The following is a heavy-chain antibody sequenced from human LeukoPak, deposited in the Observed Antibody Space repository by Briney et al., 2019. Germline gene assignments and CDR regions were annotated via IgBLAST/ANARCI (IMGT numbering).Heavy chain of an antibody. CDR1: GGSISSSSYY. D-gene: IGHD7-27*01. Sequence: SETLSLTCTVSGGSISSSSYYWGWIRQPPGKGLEWIGSIYYSGSTYYNPSLKSRVTISVDTSKNQFSLKLSSVTAADTAVYYCARRRLNWGAFDIWSQGTMVTVSS. J-gene: IGHJ3*02. CDR3: ARRRLNWGAFDI. V-gene: IGHV4-39*01. CDR2: IYYSGST.